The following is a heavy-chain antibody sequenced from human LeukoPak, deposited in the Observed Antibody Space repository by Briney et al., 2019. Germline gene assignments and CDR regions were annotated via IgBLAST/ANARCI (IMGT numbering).Heavy chain of an antibody. CDR1: GFTFSNFW. Sequence: GGSLRLSCAASGFTFSNFWMNWVRQAPGKGLEWVANIKQDGSEKYYVDSVKGRFTISRDNAKNSLYLQMNSLRAEDTAVYYCARDSGIVVVVAATTFDYWGQGTLVTVSS. CDR2: IKQDGSEK. D-gene: IGHD2-15*01. J-gene: IGHJ4*02. V-gene: IGHV3-7*03. CDR3: ARDSGIVVVVAATTFDY.